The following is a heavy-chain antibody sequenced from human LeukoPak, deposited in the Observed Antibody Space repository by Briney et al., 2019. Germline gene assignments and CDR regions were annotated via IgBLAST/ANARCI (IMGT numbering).Heavy chain of an antibody. CDR2: IIPIFGTA. V-gene: IGHV1-69*05. Sequence: ASVKVSCKASGGTFSSYAISWVRQAPGQGPEWMGRIIPIFGTANYAQKFQGRVTITTDESTSTAYMELSSLRSEDTAVYYCARYYYDSSGYYYDDYWGQGTLVTVSS. CDR3: ARYYYDSSGYYYDDY. CDR1: GGTFSSYA. J-gene: IGHJ4*02. D-gene: IGHD3-22*01.